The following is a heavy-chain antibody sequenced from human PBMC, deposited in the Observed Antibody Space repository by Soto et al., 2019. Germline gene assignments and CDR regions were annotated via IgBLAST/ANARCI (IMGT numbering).Heavy chain of an antibody. Sequence: GSLRLACAASDFAFRGYAMGWVRQAPGKGLEWVSAISGLGCSTYSADSVKGRFTISENNIKNTLYLQRNSLRAEDTVVYYCRIAMGTKYYYGMDVWGQGTMVTVSS. CDR1: DFAFRGYA. CDR2: ISGLGCST. V-gene: IGHV3-23*01. J-gene: IGHJ6*02. D-gene: IGHD5-18*01. CDR3: RIAMGTKYYYGMDV.